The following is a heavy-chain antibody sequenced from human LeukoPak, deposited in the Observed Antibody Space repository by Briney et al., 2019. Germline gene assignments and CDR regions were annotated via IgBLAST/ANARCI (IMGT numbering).Heavy chain of an antibody. CDR2: IYPGDSDT. D-gene: IGHD2-2*01. CDR1: GYSFTSYW. CDR3: ARLACSGSSCYLDY. V-gene: IGHV5-51*01. Sequence: AGESLKISCKGSGYSFTSYWIGWVRQMPGKGLEWMGIIYPGDSDTRYSPSFQGQVTISADRSISTAYLQWSGLKASDTAVYYCARLACSGSSCYLDYWGQGTLVTVSS. J-gene: IGHJ4*02.